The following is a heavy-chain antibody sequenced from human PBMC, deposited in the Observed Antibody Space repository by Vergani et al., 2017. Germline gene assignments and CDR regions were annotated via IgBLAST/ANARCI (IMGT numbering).Heavy chain of an antibody. J-gene: IGHJ3*02. Sequence: QLQLQESGSGLVKPSQTLSLTCAVSGGSISSGGYSCSWIRQPPGKGLEWIGYIYHSGSTYYNPSLKSRVTISVDRSKNQFSLKLSSVTAADTSVYYCARSDYDILTGYHEAFDIWGQGTMVTVSS. CDR1: GGSISSGGYS. D-gene: IGHD3-9*01. V-gene: IGHV4-30-2*01. CDR3: ARSDYDILTGYHEAFDI. CDR2: IYHSGST.